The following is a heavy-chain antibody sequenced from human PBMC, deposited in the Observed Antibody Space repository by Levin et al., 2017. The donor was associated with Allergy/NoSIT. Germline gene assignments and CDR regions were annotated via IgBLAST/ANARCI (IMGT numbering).Heavy chain of an antibody. Sequence: SETLSLTCTVSGGSISSSSYYWGWIRQPPGKGLEWIGSIYYSGSTYYNPSLKSRVTISVDTSKNQFSLKLSSVTAADTAVYYCARHQKLVADTMVQGVIPAIRPHPVDYWGQGTLVTVSS. CDR2: IYYSGST. CDR1: GGSISSSSYY. J-gene: IGHJ4*02. D-gene: IGHD3-10*01. V-gene: IGHV4-39*01. CDR3: ARHQKLVADTMVQGVIPAIRPHPVDY.